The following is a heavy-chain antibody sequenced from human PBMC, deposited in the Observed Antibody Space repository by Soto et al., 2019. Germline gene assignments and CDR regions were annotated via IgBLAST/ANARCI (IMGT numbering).Heavy chain of an antibody. Sequence: SETLSLTCAVYGGSFSGYDWSWIRQPPGKGLEWVGESSRSGSTNYNPSLRSRCTIPVDTSKNQFSLKLSSVTAADTAVYYCAREGYYDSSGYQNWFDPWGQGTLVTVSS. CDR1: GGSFSGYD. J-gene: IGHJ5*02. CDR3: AREGYYDSSGYQNWFDP. V-gene: IGHV4-34*01. CDR2: SSRSGST. D-gene: IGHD3-22*01.